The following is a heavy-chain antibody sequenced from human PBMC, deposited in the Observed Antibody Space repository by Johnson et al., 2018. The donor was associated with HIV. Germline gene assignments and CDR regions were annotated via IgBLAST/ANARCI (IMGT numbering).Heavy chain of an antibody. CDR3: AKDRVETGRVANAFDI. D-gene: IGHD5-18*01. V-gene: IGHV3-30*02. J-gene: IGHJ3*02. Sequence: QVQLVESGGGVVQPWGSLRLSCAASGFTFSDYYMSWIRQAPGRGLEWVAFIRYDGSNKYYADSVKCRLTISRDNSQTTLYLQMNRLRAEDTAVYYCAKDRVETGRVANAFDIWGQGTMVTVSS. CDR1: GFTFSDYY. CDR2: IRYDGSNK.